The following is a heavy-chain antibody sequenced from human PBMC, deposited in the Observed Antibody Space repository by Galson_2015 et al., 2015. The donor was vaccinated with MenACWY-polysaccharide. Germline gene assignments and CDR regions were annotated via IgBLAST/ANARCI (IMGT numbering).Heavy chain of an antibody. V-gene: IGHV3-7*01. CDR1: GFTFSSYW. CDR3: AVTPNTKRYFHH. CDR2: IKPDGSEK. J-gene: IGHJ1*01. D-gene: IGHD4-23*01. Sequence: SLRLSCAVSGFTFSSYWMSWVRQAPGKGLEWVANIKPDGSEKYYVDSVKGRFTISTDSAKNSLDLQMNSLRAEDTAVYYCAVTPNTKRYFHHWGQGTLVTVSP.